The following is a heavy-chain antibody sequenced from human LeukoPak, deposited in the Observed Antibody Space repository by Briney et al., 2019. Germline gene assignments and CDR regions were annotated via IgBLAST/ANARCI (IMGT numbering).Heavy chain of an antibody. J-gene: IGHJ3*02. Sequence: SVKVSCKASGGTFSSYAISWVRQAPGQGLEWMGRIIPILGIANYAQKLQGRVTMTRDTSTSTVYMELSSLRSEDTAVYYCARGGSGSFDFDIWGQGTMVTVSS. D-gene: IGHD3-10*01. CDR1: GGTFSSYA. CDR3: ARGGSGSFDFDI. V-gene: IGHV1-69*04. CDR2: IIPILGIA.